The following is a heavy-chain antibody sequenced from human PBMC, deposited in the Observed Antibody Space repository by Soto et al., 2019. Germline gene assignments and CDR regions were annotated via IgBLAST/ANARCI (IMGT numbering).Heavy chain of an antibody. CDR2: ISYDGSNK. J-gene: IGHJ4*02. CDR3: AKDGTGGGTYYFDY. CDR1: GFTFSSYG. Sequence: QVQLVESGGGVVQPGRSLRLSCAASGFTFSSYGMHWVRQAPGKGLEWVAVISYDGSNKYYADSVKGRFTISRDNSKNTLYLQMSSLRAEDTAVYYCAKDGTGGGTYYFDYWGQGTLVTVSS. V-gene: IGHV3-30*18. D-gene: IGHD2-8*02.